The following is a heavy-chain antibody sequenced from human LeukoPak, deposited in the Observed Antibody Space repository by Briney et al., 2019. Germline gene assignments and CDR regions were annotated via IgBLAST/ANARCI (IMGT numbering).Heavy chain of an antibody. V-gene: IGHV4-34*01. CDR3: ARFYVLRFLEWLWTYFDY. D-gene: IGHD3-3*01. CDR2: INHSGST. Sequence: SETLSLTCAVYGGSFSGYYWSWIRQPPGKGLEWIGEINHSGSTNYNPSLKSRVTISVDTSKNQFSLKLSSVTAADTAVYYCARFYVLRFLEWLWTYFDYWGQEPWSPSPQ. CDR1: GGSFSGYY. J-gene: IGHJ4*01.